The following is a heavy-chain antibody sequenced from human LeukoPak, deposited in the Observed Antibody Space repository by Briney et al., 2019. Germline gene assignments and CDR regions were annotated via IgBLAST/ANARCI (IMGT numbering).Heavy chain of an antibody. CDR3: AKRDGDMGAFDI. V-gene: IGHV3-23*01. D-gene: IGHD2-15*01. CDR1: GFTFGIYA. CDR2: ISGSGGST. Sequence: GGSLRLSCAVSGFTFGIYAMTWVRQAPGKGLEWVSAISGSGGSTYYADSVKGRFTISRDNSKNTLYLQMNSLRAEDTAVYYCAKRDGDMGAFDIWGQGTMVTVSS. J-gene: IGHJ3*02.